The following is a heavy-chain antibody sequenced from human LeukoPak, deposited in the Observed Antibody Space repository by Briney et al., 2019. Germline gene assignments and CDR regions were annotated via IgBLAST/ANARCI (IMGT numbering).Heavy chain of an antibody. CDR1: GYTFTSYD. CDR2: MNPNSGNT. Sequence: ASVKVSCKASGYTFTSYDINWVRQATGQGLEWMGWMNPNSGNTGYAQKFQGRVTMTRNTSISTACMELRSLRSDDTAVYYCARVLRAQLLGNWFDPWGQGTLVTVSS. CDR3: ARVLRAQLLGNWFDP. V-gene: IGHV1-8*01. J-gene: IGHJ5*02. D-gene: IGHD2-2*01.